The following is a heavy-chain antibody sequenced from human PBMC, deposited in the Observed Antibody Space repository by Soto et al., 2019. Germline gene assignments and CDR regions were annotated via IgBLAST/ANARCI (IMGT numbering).Heavy chain of an antibody. D-gene: IGHD6-13*01. J-gene: IGHJ6*02. CDR1: GYTFTGYY. V-gene: IGHV1-2*04. CDR2: INPNSGGT. Sequence: ASVKVSCKASGYTFTGYYMHWVRQAPGQGLEWMGWINPNSGGTNYAQKFQGWVTMTRDTSLSTAYMELSRLRSDDTAVYYCESAAAGTRDYYYGMDVWGQGTTVTVSS. CDR3: ESAAAGTRDYYYGMDV.